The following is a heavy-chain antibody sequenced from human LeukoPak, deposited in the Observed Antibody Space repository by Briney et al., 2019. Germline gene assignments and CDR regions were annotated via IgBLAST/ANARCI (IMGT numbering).Heavy chain of an antibody. Sequence: PGRSLRLSCKASGFMFGDYALSWVRQAPGKGLEWVGFIRGKTYGGTTDYAASVRGRFTISRDDSKSIAYLQMNSLKTEDTAVYCRGSGTKSLDRYYLEYWGQGALVTVSS. J-gene: IGHJ4*02. CDR3: GSGTKSLDRYYLEY. CDR2: IRGKTYGGTT. CDR1: GFMFGDYA. D-gene: IGHD2-2*01. V-gene: IGHV3-49*04.